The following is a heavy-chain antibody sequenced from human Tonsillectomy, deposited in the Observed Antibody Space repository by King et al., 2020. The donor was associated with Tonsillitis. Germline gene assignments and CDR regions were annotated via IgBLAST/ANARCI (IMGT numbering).Heavy chain of an antibody. CDR2: ISGSGGKR. Sequence: VQLVESGGDLGQPGGSLRLSCAASGFGFSSFAMNWVRQAPGKGLEWVSTISGSGGKRDYADSVEGRFTISRDNSKNIIDLQMDSRRAEATAIYYCAKGTSGSESSITSAGSFDIWGQGTMVIVSS. D-gene: IGHD1-26*01. CDR3: AKGTSGSESSITSAGSFDI. J-gene: IGHJ3*02. V-gene: IGHV3-23*04. CDR1: GFGFSSFA.